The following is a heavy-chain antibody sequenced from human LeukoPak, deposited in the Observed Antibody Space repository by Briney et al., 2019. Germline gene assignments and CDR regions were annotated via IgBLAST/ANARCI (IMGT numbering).Heavy chain of an antibody. D-gene: IGHD6-19*01. V-gene: IGHV1-2*02. J-gene: IGHJ4*02. CDR3: VRVGGSGWYQI. CDR2: INPNSGGT. CDR1: GYTFTGYY. Sequence: GASVKVSCKASGYTFTGYYMHWVRQAPGQGLEWLGWINPNSGGTNYAQKFQGRLTVTGDTSISTAYMELSRLKSDDTAVYYCVRVGGSGWYQIWGQGTQVTVSS.